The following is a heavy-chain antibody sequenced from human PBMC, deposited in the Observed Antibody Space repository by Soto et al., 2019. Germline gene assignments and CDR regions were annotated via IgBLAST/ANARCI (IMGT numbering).Heavy chain of an antibody. D-gene: IGHD6-6*01. J-gene: IGHJ6*02. Sequence: NPSDTLSLTCAVSGGSFSGYYWSWIRQPPGKGLEWIGEINHSGSTNYNPSHKSRVTISVDTSKNQFSLKLSSVTAADTAVYYCASGDSSSSRYYYYGMDVWGQGTTVTVS. CDR1: GGSFSGYY. CDR2: INHSGST. V-gene: IGHV4-34*01. CDR3: ASGDSSSSRYYYYGMDV.